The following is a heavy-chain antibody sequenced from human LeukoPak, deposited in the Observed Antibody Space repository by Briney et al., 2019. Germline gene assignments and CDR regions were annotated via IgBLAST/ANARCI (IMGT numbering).Heavy chain of an antibody. CDR2: ISYDGSNQ. D-gene: IGHD3-10*01. J-gene: IGHJ4*02. CDR3: AKASGTYLYYFDY. Sequence: GGSLRLSCAASGFTFNTYAMHWVRQAPGKGLEWMTGISYDGSNQYYADSVKGRYTISRDNSKNTLYLQMNSLRAEDTAVYYCAKASGTYLYYFDYWGQGTLVTVSS. V-gene: IGHV3-30*18. CDR1: GFTFNTYA.